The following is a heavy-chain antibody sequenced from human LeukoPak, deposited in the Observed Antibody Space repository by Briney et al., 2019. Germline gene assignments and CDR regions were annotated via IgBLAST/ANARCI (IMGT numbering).Heavy chain of an antibody. CDR3: ARDGYCTNGVCYGWFDP. CDR1: GFTFSSYS. CDR2: ISSSSRYI. V-gene: IGHV3-21*01. D-gene: IGHD2-8*01. Sequence: GGSLRLSCAASGFTFSSYSMNWVRQAPGKGLEWVSSISSSSRYIYYADSVKGRFTISRDNAKNSLYLQMNSLRAEDTAVYYCARDGYCTNGVCYGWFDPWGQGTLVTVSS. J-gene: IGHJ5*02.